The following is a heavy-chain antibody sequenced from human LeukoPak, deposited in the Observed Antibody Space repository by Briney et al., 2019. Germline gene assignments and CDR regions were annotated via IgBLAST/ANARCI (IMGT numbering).Heavy chain of an antibody. D-gene: IGHD1-20*01. CDR2: ISSSGNII. J-gene: IGHJ4*02. Sequence: GGSLRLSCAASGFTFSDYYMSWIRQAPGKGLEWVSYISSSGNIIYYADAVKGRFTISRDNAKNSLYLQMNSLRAEDTAVYYCARRRYNWNAIDYWGQGTLVTVSS. CDR3: ARRRYNWNAIDY. CDR1: GFTFSDYY. V-gene: IGHV3-11*01.